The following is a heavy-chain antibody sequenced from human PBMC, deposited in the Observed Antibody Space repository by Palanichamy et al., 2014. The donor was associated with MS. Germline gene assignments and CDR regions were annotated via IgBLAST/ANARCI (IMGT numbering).Heavy chain of an antibody. CDR3: AKDGSPYYYDTRGYYEY. CDR1: GFTFSTYG. D-gene: IGHD3-22*01. J-gene: IGHJ4*02. CDR2: ISYDENDK. Sequence: QVQLVESGGGVVQPGRSLRLSYAASGFTFSTYGMHWVRQAPGKGLEWVALISYDENDKQYADSVRGRFTISRDNPRNTLYLQMNSLRDEDTAMYFCAKDGSPYYYDTRGYYEYWGQGTVVTVSP. V-gene: IGHV3-30*18.